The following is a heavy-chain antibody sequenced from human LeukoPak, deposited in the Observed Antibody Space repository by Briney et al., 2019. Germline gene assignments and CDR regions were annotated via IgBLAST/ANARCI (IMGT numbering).Heavy chain of an antibody. CDR3: MREVGSINWYAY. CDR2: MTPSGGPT. Sequence: ASVKVSCKASGYTFTNYHMHWVRQAPGQGLEWMGIMTPSGGPTSYAQKFQGRVTMTRDTSISTAYIEVSRLRSDDTAVYYCMREVGSINWYAYWGQGTLVTVSS. D-gene: IGHD6-13*01. J-gene: IGHJ5*01. V-gene: IGHV1-46*01. CDR1: GYTFTNYH.